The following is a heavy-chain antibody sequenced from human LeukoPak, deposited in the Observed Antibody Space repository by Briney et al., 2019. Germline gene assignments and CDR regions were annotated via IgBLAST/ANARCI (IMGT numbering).Heavy chain of an antibody. V-gene: IGHV4-59*08. D-gene: IGHD5-24*01. J-gene: IGHJ4*02. CDR3: ARHVRSGYNFLDY. CDR1: GGSMSNYY. Sequence: PSETLSLTCTVSGGSMSNYYWSWIRQPPGKGLEWIGYIYFSGSSNYNPSFKSRGTMSVDTSKNLFSLKLSSVTAADTAVYYCARHVRSGYNFLDYWGQGNLVTVSS. CDR2: IYFSGSS.